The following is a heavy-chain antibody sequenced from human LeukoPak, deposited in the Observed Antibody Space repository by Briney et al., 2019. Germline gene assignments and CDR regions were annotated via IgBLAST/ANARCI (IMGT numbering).Heavy chain of an antibody. V-gene: IGHV4-39*01. D-gene: IGHD2-2*01. CDR3: ASGGGVVNQLPINFDY. CDR2: IYYSGSA. J-gene: IGHJ4*02. Sequence: SETLSLTCTVSGGSISSSSYYWGWIRQPPGKGLEWIGSIYYSGSAYYNPSLKSRVTISVDTSKDQFSLKLSSVTAADTAVYYCASGGGVVNQLPINFDYWGQGTLVTVSS. CDR1: GGSISSSSYY.